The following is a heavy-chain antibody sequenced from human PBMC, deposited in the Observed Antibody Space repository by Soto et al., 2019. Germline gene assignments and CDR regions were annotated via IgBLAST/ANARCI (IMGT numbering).Heavy chain of an antibody. D-gene: IGHD6-6*01. CDR3: ARTGGGMAARPLEY. CDR1: GYMFTTYG. Sequence: QVQLVQSGGEVKKPGASVEVSCRTSGYMFTTYGMSWVRQAPGQGLEWLAWISAYNGNKKYAQKFHGRVPMTTATSTSTVSMELRNLTSDDTGTYFCARTGGGMAARPLEYWGQGTLVTVSS. CDR2: ISAYNGNK. V-gene: IGHV1-18*04. J-gene: IGHJ4*02.